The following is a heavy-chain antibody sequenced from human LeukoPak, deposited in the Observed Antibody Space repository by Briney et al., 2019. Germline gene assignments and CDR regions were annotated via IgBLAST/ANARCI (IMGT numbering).Heavy chain of an antibody. CDR2: INSDGSST. CDR3: ARARPTNYYDSSGYRNWFDP. Sequence: GGSLRLSCAASGFTFSSYWMHWVRQAPGKGLVWVSRINSDGSSTSYADSVKGRFTISRDNAKNTLYLQMNILRAEDTAVYYCARARPTNYYDSSGYRNWFDPWGQGTLVTVSS. CDR1: GFTFSSYW. D-gene: IGHD3-22*01. J-gene: IGHJ5*02. V-gene: IGHV3-74*01.